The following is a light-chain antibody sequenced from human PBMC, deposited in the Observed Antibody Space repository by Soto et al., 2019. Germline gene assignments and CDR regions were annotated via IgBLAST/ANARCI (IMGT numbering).Light chain of an antibody. V-gene: IGKV3-20*01. J-gene: IGKJ2*01. CDR2: GAS. Sequence: EIVLTQSPGTLSLSPGERATLSCRASHIVSNSYLAWYQQKPGQAPRLLIYGASSRATGIPYRFSGSGSGTDFTLTISRLEPEDFAVYYCQQYGSSPPYTFGQGTKLEIK. CDR1: HIVSNSY. CDR3: QQYGSSPPYT.